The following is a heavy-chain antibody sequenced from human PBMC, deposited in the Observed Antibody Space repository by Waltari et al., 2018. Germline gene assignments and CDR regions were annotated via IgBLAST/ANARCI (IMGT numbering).Heavy chain of an antibody. Sequence: EVQLLESGGGLVQPGGSLRLSCAASGFTFSSYAMSWVRQAPGKGLEWVSAISGSGGSTYYSDSGKGRCTISRDNSKNTLYLQMNSLRAEDTAVYYCAKDALTAELFDYWGQGTLVTVSS. D-gene: IGHD7-27*01. CDR2: ISGSGGST. J-gene: IGHJ4*02. CDR3: AKDALTAELFDY. CDR1: GFTFSSYA. V-gene: IGHV3-23*01.